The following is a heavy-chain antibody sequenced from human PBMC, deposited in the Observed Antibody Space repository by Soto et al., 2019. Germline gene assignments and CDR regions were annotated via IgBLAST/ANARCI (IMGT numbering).Heavy chain of an antibody. Sequence: SVKVSCKASGGTFSSYAISWVRQAPGQGLEWMGGIIPIFGTANYAQKFQGRVTITAGESTSTAYMELSSLRSEDTAVYYCASHRYYDFWSGYYSPAYYYGMDVWGQGTTVTVSS. V-gene: IGHV1-69*13. CDR1: GGTFSSYA. J-gene: IGHJ6*02. CDR2: IIPIFGTA. CDR3: ASHRYYDFWSGYYSPAYYYGMDV. D-gene: IGHD3-3*01.